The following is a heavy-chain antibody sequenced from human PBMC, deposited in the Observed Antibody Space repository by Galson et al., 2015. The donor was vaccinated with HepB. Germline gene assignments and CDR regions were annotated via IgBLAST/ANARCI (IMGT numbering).Heavy chain of an antibody. CDR3: TTALGIAVAGFAFDI. V-gene: IGHV3-73*01. CDR2: IRSKANSYAT. CDR1: GFTFSGSA. Sequence: SLRLSCAASGFTFSGSAMHWVRQASGKGLEWVGRIRSKANSYATAYAASVKGRFTISRDDSKNTAYLQMNSLKTEDTAVYYCTTALGIAVAGFAFDIWGQGTMVTVSS. D-gene: IGHD6-19*01. J-gene: IGHJ3*02.